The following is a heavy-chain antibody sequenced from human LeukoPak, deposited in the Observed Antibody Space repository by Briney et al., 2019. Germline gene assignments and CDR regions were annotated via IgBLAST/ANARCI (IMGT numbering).Heavy chain of an antibody. CDR3: ASLHYSSSSLFGY. J-gene: IGHJ4*02. CDR1: GGTFSSYA. V-gene: IGHV1-69*04. CDR2: IIPILGIA. Sequence: GASVKVSCKASGGTFSSYAISWVRQAPGQGLEWMGRIIPILGIANYAQKFQGRVTITADKSTSTAYMELSSLRSEDTAVYYCASLHYSSSSLFGYWGQGTLVTVSS. D-gene: IGHD6-13*01.